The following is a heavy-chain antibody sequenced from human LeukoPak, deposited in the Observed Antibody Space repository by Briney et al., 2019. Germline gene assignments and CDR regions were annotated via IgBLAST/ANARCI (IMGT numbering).Heavy chain of an antibody. J-gene: IGHJ3*02. Sequence: GGSLRLSCAASGFTFSSYGMHWVRQAPGKGLEWVAVIWYDGSNKYYADSVKGRFTISRDNSKNTLYLQMNSLRAEDTAVYYCARRGYRGGANAFDIWGQGTMVTVSS. CDR2: IWYDGSNK. D-gene: IGHD6-13*01. CDR1: GFTFSSYG. CDR3: ARRGYRGGANAFDI. V-gene: IGHV3-33*01.